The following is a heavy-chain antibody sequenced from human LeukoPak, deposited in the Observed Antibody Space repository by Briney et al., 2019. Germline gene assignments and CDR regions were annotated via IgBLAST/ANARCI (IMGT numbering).Heavy chain of an antibody. J-gene: IGHJ5*02. CDR1: GYTLTDYY. Sequence: GASVKVSCKASGYTLTDYYMHWVRQAPGQGLEWMGWISPNSGGTNYAQNFQGRVTMTRDTSISTAYMDVISLRSDDTAVYYCARTVVAATPDYNWFDPWGQGTLVTVSA. V-gene: IGHV1-2*02. D-gene: IGHD2-15*01. CDR3: ARTVVAATPDYNWFDP. CDR2: ISPNSGGT.